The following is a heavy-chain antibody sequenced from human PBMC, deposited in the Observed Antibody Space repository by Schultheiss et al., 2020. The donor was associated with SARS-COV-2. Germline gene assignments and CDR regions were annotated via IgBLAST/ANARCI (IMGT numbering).Heavy chain of an antibody. J-gene: IGHJ4*02. Sequence: GGSLRLSCAASGFTFGSYAMHWVRQAPGRGLQWVALIAYDGSNKYYADSVKGRFIISRDNSNNTVYLQMNSLRPEDTAVYYCASDYGDFTDGDEFDCWGQGTLVTVSS. CDR3: ASDYGDFTDGDEFDC. V-gene: IGHV3-30*04. CDR1: GFTFGSYA. D-gene: IGHD4-17*01. CDR2: IAYDGSNK.